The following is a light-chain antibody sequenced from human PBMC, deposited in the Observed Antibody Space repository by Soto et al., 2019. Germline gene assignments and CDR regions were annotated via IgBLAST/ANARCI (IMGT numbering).Light chain of an antibody. CDR2: DAS. CDR1: EMVSRN. V-gene: IGKV3-11*01. CDR3: QQRSNWPPIN. Sequence: EVVMTQSPATRSVAPVERATLSCRASEMVSRNLAWSQQRPGQAPRLLIYDASNRATGIPARFSGSGSGTDFTLTIRSLAPEDSAVYYCQQRSNWPPINFGQGTRLEIK. J-gene: IGKJ5*01.